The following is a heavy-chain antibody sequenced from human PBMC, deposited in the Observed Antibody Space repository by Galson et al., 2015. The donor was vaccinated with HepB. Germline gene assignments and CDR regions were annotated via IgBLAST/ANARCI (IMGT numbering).Heavy chain of an antibody. D-gene: IGHD3-22*01. Sequence: SLRLSCAASGFTFSSYAMSWVRQAPGKGLEWVSGISGSGDNTYYADSVKGRFTISRDNSRNTLYLQMSSLRADDTAVYYCAKGFDSSVYQYFDSWGQGTLVTVSS. CDR3: AKGFDSSVYQYFDS. V-gene: IGHV3-23*01. CDR1: GFTFSSYA. CDR2: ISGSGDNT. J-gene: IGHJ4*02.